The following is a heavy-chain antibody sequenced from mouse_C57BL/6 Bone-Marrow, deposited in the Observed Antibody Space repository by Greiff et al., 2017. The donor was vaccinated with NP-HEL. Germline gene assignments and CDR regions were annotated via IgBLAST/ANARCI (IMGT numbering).Heavy chain of an antibody. CDR3: ARLTSWFAY. V-gene: IGHV5-9*01. Sequence: EVKLVESGGGLVKPGGSLKLSCAASGFTFSSYTMSWVRQTPEKRLEWVATISGGGGNTYYPDSVKGRFTISRDNAKNTLYLQMSSLRSEDTALYYCARLTSWFAYWGQGTLVTVSA. J-gene: IGHJ3*01. CDR1: GFTFSSYT. CDR2: ISGGGGNT.